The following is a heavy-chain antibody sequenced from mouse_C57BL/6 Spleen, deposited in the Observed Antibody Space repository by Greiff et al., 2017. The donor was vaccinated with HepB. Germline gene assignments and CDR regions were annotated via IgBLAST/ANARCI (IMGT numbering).Heavy chain of an antibody. D-gene: IGHD1-1*01. CDR3: ARKFTVVNAMDY. Sequence: EVKVVESGGGLVKPGGSLKLSCAASGFTFSDSGMHWVRQAPEKGLEWVAYISSGSSTIYYADTVKGRFTISRDNAKNTLFLQMTSLRSEDTAMYYCARKFTVVNAMDYWGQGTSVTVSS. CDR1: GFTFSDSG. CDR2: ISSGSSTI. V-gene: IGHV5-17*01. J-gene: IGHJ4*01.